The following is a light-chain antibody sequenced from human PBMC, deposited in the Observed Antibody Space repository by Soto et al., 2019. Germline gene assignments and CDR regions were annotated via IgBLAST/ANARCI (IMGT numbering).Light chain of an antibody. CDR1: QSVDIN. CDR3: QQYRSWPRT. V-gene: IGKV3-15*01. J-gene: IGKJ1*01. Sequence: PGERVTLSCRASQSVDINLAWYQQKPGQPPRLLIYGASTRATDMSGTFSGRGSGTEFTLTISSLRPEDFAVYYCQQYRSWPRTFGQGTKV. CDR2: GAS.